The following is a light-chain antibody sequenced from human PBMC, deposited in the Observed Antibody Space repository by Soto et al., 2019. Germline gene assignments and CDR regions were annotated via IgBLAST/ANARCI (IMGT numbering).Light chain of an antibody. V-gene: IGLV2-23*01. CDR2: EGS. Sequence: QSVLTRPVSVSGSPGQSITISCTGTSSDVGGFNLVSWYQQHPGKAPKLMIYEGSERPSGVSDRFSGSKSGNTASLTISGLQGADEADYYCCSYAGSSTYVFGNGTKVTVL. CDR1: SSDVGGFNL. CDR3: CSYAGSSTYV. J-gene: IGLJ1*01.